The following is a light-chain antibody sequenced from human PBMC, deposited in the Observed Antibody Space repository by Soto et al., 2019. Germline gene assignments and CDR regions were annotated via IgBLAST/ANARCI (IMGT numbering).Light chain of an antibody. V-gene: IGKV3-11*01. CDR3: QQRSNLPPMT. J-gene: IGKJ5*01. CDR1: QSVSSY. CDR2: DAS. Sequence: EIVLTQSPATLSLSPGEIATLSCRASQSVSSYLAWYQQKPGQAPRLLIYDASNRATGIPARFSGSGSGTDFTLTISSREPEDFAVYYCQQRSNLPPMTFGQGTRLEMK.